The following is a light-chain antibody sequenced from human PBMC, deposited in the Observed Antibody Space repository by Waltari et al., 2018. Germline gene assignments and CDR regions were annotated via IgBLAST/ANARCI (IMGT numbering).Light chain of an antibody. V-gene: IGLV2-14*03. Sequence: YQQYPGVPPKLWIYDVTDRPSGVSIRFSGSKSGSTASLTISGLQTEDEAFYYCSSYTTTSTLVLFGGGTKLTVL. CDR3: SSYTTTSTLVL. J-gene: IGLJ2*01. CDR2: DVT.